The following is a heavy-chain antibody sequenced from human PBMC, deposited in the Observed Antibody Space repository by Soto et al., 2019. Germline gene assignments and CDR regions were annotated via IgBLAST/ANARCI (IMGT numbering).Heavy chain of an antibody. J-gene: IGHJ5*02. CDR1: GFTFSSYA. D-gene: IGHD6-6*01. CDR3: ARMLSSSAGVNWFDP. CDR2: ISYDGSNK. V-gene: IGHV3-30-3*01. Sequence: QVQLVESGGGVVQPGRSLRLSCAASGFTFSSYAMHWVRQAPGKGLEWVAVISYDGSNKYYADSVKGRFTISRDNSKNTLYLQMNSLRAEDTAVYYCARMLSSSAGVNWFDPWGQGTLVTVSS.